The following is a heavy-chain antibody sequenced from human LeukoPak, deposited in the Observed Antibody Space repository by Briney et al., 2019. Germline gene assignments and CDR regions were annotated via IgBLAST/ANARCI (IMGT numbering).Heavy chain of an antibody. CDR1: GFTFSSYS. CDR3: ARGLGRDGYNFDAFDI. D-gene: IGHD5-24*01. V-gene: IGHV3-21*01. Sequence: VGSLRLSCAASGFTFSSYSMNWVRQAPGKGLEWVSSISSSSSYIYYADSVKGRFTISRDNAKNSLYLQMNSLRAEDTAVYYCARGLGRDGYNFDAFDIWGQGTMVTVSS. CDR2: ISSSSSYI. J-gene: IGHJ3*02.